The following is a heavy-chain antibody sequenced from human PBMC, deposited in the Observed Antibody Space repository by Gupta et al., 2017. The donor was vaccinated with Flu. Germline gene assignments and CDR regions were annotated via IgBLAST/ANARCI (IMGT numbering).Heavy chain of an antibody. D-gene: IGHD6-6*01. CDR1: GYTFTSSA. CDR2: INAGNGNT. V-gene: IGHV1-3*01. CDR3: ARGAARRGGWFDY. Sequence: QVQLVQSGAEVQKPGASVKVSCKASGYTFTSSAMHWVRQAPGQRLEWMGWINAGNGNTKYSQKFQGRVTITRDTSASTAYMELSSLRSEDTAVYYCARGAARRGGWFDYWGQGTLVTVSS. J-gene: IGHJ4*02.